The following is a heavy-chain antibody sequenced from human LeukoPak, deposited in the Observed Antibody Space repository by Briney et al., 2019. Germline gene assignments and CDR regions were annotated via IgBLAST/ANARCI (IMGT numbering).Heavy chain of an antibody. CDR2: IDGCGSS. J-gene: IGHJ5*02. CDR1: RGSFSGYL. D-gene: IGHD2-15*01. CDR3: ARGPHNCSGDRCYSRWFDP. Sequence: SETLSLTCAVYRGSFSGYLWGWIRQPPGKGLEWIGSIDGCGSSYYNPSLKSRVTISVDTSRNQFSLKMTSVTAADTAVYYCARGPHNCSGDRCYSRWFDPWGQGTLVIVSS. V-gene: IGHV4-34*01.